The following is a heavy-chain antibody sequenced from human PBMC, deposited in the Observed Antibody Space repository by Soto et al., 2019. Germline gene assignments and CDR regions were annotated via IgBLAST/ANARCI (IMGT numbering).Heavy chain of an antibody. CDR2: LTDNGGDS. D-gene: IGHD3-10*01. J-gene: IGHJ4*02. CDR1: GLTFGSRA. Sequence: EVQLLESGGDVVQPGGSLGPSCVASGLTFGSRAMSWVRQAPGEGLGGGSTLTDNGGDSKYTDSVRGRFTISRDNDKKMLYLQMSNLRAEDSAVYDCVRGSQDSCPGSRIFDFWGRGTLVTVSS. CDR3: VRGSQDSCPGSRIFDF. V-gene: IGHV3-23*01.